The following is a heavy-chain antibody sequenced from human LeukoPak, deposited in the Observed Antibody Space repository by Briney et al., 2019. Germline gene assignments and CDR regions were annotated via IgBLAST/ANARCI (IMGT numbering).Heavy chain of an antibody. CDR3: ARDKPEEHSSGYYYAY. V-gene: IGHV1-69*13. CDR2: IIPIFGTA. Sequence: SVKVSCKGSGGIFSNYAISWVRQAPGQGLEWMGGIIPIFGTANYAQRFQGRITITADESTSTAYMELSSLRSEDTAVYYCARDKPEEHSSGYYYAYWGQGTLVTVSS. J-gene: IGHJ4*02. D-gene: IGHD3-22*01. CDR1: GGIFSNYA.